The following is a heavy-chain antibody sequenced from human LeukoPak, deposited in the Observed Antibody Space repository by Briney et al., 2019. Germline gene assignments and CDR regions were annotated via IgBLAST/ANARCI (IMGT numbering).Heavy chain of an antibody. CDR3: ARDLDSSGWYFGPGGDAFDI. D-gene: IGHD6-19*01. CDR2: ISTSGST. Sequence: DPSETLSLTCTVSGGSISSYYWSWIRQPAGKGLEWIGRISTSGSTNYNPSLKSRVTMSVDTSKNQFSLKLSSVTAADTAVYYCARDLDSSGWYFGPGGDAFDIWGQGTMVTVSS. J-gene: IGHJ3*02. V-gene: IGHV4-4*07. CDR1: GGSISSYY.